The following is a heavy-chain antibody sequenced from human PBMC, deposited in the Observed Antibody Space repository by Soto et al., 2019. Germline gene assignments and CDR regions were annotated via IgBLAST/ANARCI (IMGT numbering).Heavy chain of an antibody. CDR3: AKGAGEGDYGDYRYYYYGMDV. CDR2: ISGSGGST. D-gene: IGHD4-17*01. CDR1: GFTFSSYW. J-gene: IGHJ6*02. Sequence: PGGSLRLSCAASGFTFSSYWMSWVRQAPGKGLEWVSAISGSGGSTYYADSVKGRFTISRDNSKNTLYLQMSSLRAEDTAVYYCAKGAGEGDYGDYRYYYYGMDVWGQGTTVTVSS. V-gene: IGHV3-23*01.